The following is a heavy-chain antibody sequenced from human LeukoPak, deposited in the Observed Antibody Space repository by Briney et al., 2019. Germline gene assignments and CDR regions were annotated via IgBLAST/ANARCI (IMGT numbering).Heavy chain of an antibody. CDR2: IREERGQE. CDR1: GLTVSNHW. J-gene: IGHJ5*02. Sequence: GGSLRLSCVASGLTVSNHWMSWVRQAPGKGLEWVADIREERGQEYYVDSVKGRFTISKNSAKNSLYLQMNTLRVEDTAMYYCASLDTAKQPLANHWGQGTLVTVSS. CDR3: ASLDTAKQPLANH. D-gene: IGHD5-18*01. V-gene: IGHV3-7*03.